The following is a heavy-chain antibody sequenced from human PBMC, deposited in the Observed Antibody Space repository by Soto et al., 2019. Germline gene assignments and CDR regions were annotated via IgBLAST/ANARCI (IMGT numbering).Heavy chain of an antibody. CDR1: GFPFSSYA. CDR3: ARDYYGSGSLAIYGY. V-gene: IGHV3-30-3*01. Sequence: PGGSLRLSCAASGFPFSSYAMHWVRQAPGKGLEWVAVISYDGSNKYYADSVKGRFTISRDNSKNTLYLQMNSLRAEDTAVYYCARDYYGSGSLAIYGYWGQGALVTVSS. CDR2: ISYDGSNK. J-gene: IGHJ4*02. D-gene: IGHD3-10*01.